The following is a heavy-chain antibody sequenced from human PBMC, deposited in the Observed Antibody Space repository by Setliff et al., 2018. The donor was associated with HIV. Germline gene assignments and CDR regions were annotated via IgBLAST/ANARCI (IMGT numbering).Heavy chain of an antibody. CDR3: AGGVVVVAAHPGAFDI. Sequence: PGGSLRLSCAASGFTFSGHSMNWVRQAPGKGLEWVSYISSSSSTIYYADSVKGRFTISRDNAKNSLYLQMDSLRAEDTAVYFCAGGVVVVAAHPGAFDIWGQGTMVTVSS. J-gene: IGHJ3*02. CDR1: GFTFSGHS. D-gene: IGHD2-15*01. V-gene: IGHV3-48*01. CDR2: ISSSSSTI.